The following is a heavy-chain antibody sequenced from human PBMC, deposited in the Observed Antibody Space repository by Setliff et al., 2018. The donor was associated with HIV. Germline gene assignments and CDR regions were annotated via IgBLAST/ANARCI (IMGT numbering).Heavy chain of an antibody. D-gene: IGHD6-13*01. CDR3: ASPRRGWGIAAAGTIDY. CDR2: IYYSGST. Sequence: SETLSLTCDVSGFSISSRYYWGWIRQSPGKGLEWIGSIYYSGSTYYNPSLKSRVTISVDTSKNQFSLKLSSVTAADTAVYYCASPRRGWGIAAAGTIDYWGQGTLVTVSS. J-gene: IGHJ4*02. CDR1: GFSISSRYY. V-gene: IGHV4-38-2*01.